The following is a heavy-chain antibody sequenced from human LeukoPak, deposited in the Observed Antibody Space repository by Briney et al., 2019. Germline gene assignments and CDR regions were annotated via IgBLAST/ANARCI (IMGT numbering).Heavy chain of an antibody. CDR1: GGSISSSSYY. J-gene: IGHJ4*02. CDR3: ARPYSGSSYYFDY. Sequence: SETLSLTCTVSGGSISSSSYYWGWIRQPPGKGLEWIGSIYYSGSTYYNPSLKSRITISVDTSKNQFSLKLSSVTAADTAVYYCARPYSGSSYYFDYWGEGTLGTVSS. D-gene: IGHD1-26*01. CDR2: IYYSGST. V-gene: IGHV4-39*01.